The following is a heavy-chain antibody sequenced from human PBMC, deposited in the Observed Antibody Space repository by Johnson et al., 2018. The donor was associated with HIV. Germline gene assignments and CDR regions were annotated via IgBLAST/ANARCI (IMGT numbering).Heavy chain of an antibody. CDR1: GFTFSSYG. D-gene: IGHD1-26*01. CDR2: IWYDGSNK. V-gene: IGHV3-33*06. CDR3: AKARLYSGSYSDSFDI. J-gene: IGHJ3*02. Sequence: QVQLVESGGGVVQPGRSLRLSCAASGFTFSSYGMHWVRQAPGKGLEWVAVIWYDGSNKYYADSVKGRFTISRDNSKNTLYLQMNSLRAEDTAVYYCAKARLYSGSYSDSFDIGGHGTMVTVSS.